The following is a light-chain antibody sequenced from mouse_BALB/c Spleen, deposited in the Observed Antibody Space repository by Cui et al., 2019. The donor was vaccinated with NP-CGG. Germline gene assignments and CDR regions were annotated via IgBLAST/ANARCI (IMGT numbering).Light chain of an antibody. CDR2: GTN. J-gene: IGLJ1*01. Sequence: QTVVTQESALTTSPGETVTLTCRSSTGAITTSNYANWVQEKPDNLFTGLIGGTNNRAPGVPARFSGSLIGDKAALTITGAQTEDEAIYFCALWYSNHWVFGGGTKLTVI. CDR1: TGAITTSNY. V-gene: IGLV1*01. CDR3: ALWYSNHWV.